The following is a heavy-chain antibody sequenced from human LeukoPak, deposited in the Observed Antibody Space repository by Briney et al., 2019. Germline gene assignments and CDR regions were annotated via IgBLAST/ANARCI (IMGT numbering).Heavy chain of an antibody. D-gene: IGHD3-22*01. CDR1: GYTFTSYG. Sequence: ASVKVSCKASGYTFTSYGISWVRQAPGQGLEWMGWISAYNGNTNYAQKLQGRVTMTTDTSTSTAYMELRSLRSDDTAVYYCAREGHEYYYDSSGYPSVIHYGMDVWGQGTTVTVSS. CDR3: AREGHEYYYDSSGYPSVIHYGMDV. V-gene: IGHV1-18*01. CDR2: ISAYNGNT. J-gene: IGHJ6*02.